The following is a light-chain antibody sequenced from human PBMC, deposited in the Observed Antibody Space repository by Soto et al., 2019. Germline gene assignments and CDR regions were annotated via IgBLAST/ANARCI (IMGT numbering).Light chain of an antibody. CDR2: WAS. CDR3: QQYYSTLT. V-gene: IGKV4-1*01. CDR1: QSVLYSSDNKNY. J-gene: IGKJ4*01. Sequence: DIVMTQSLDSLAVSLGERATINCKSSQSVLYSSDNKNYLAWYQQKPGQPPKLLIYWASTRDSGVPDRFSGSGSGADFTLTISSLQAEDVAVYYCQQYYSTLTFGGGTKVEIK.